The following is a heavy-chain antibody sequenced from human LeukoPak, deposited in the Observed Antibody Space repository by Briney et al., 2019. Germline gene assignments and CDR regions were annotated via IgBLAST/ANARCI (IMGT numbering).Heavy chain of an antibody. CDR3: ARDGSNHGSGSYYPDY. CDR1: GGTFSSYA. J-gene: IGHJ4*02. V-gene: IGHV1-69*13. D-gene: IGHD3-10*01. Sequence: ASVKVSCKASGGTFSSYAISWVRQAPGQGLEWMGGIIPIFGTANYAQKFQGRVTITADQSTRTAYMELSSLRSEGTAVYYCARDGSNHGSGSYYPDYWGQGTLVTVSS. CDR2: IIPIFGTA.